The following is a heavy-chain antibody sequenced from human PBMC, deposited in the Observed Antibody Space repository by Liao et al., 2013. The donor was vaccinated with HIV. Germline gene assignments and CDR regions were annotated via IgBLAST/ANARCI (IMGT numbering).Heavy chain of an antibody. V-gene: IGHV4-34*01. Sequence: QVQLQQWGAGLLKPSETLSLTCAVYGGSFSGYYWNWIRQPPGKGLEWIGEINHSGSTNYNPSLKSRVTISVDTSKNQFSLKLSSVTAADTAVYYCARRIRYFVNCFDPWGQEPWSPSPQ. CDR3: ARRIRYFVNCFDP. D-gene: IGHD3-9*01. J-gene: IGHJ5*02. CDR2: INHSGST. CDR1: GGSFSGYY.